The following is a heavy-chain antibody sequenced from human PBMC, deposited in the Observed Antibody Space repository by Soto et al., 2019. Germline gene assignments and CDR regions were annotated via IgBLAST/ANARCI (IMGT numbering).Heavy chain of an antibody. J-gene: IGHJ6*02. Sequence: EVQLLESGVGLVQPGGSLRLSCAASGFTFSSYAMSWVRQAPGKGLEWVSAMSGSDGGTYYADSVKGRFTISRDNSKNTLYLQMNSLRAEDTAVYYCAKDIGSGWFGDYYYGMDVWGQGTTVTVSS. V-gene: IGHV3-23*01. D-gene: IGHD6-19*01. CDR3: AKDIGSGWFGDYYYGMDV. CDR1: GFTFSSYA. CDR2: MSGSDGGT.